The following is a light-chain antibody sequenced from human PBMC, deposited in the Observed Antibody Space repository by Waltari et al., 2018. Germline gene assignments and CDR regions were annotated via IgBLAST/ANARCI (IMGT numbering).Light chain of an antibody. J-gene: IGLJ1*01. CDR2: DVR. CDR3: SSYAGTSTFYV. CDR1: SADVSGYDK. Sequence: QSALTQPASVTGSPGQSTIISRIGTSADVSGYDKVSWYQQHPGKAPRLIIFDVRRRHTGVSNRFSASKSGNTASLTVSGLQADDEADYYCSSYAGTSTFYVFGTGTEVTVL. V-gene: IGLV2-14*03.